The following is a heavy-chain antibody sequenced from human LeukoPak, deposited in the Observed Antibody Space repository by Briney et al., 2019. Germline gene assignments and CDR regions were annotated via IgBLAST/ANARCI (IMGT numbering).Heavy chain of an antibody. Sequence: SETLSLTCTVSGGSISSGSYYWSWIRQPPGKGLEWIGNIYYSGGTNYNPSLRSRVTITVDTSRNQFSLKVSSVTAADTAVYYCARELRFLEWLLSTGPFNAFDIWGQGTMVTVSS. CDR1: GGSISSGSYY. CDR3: ARELRFLEWLLSTGPFNAFDI. J-gene: IGHJ3*02. CDR2: IYYSGGT. D-gene: IGHD3-3*01. V-gene: IGHV4-61*01.